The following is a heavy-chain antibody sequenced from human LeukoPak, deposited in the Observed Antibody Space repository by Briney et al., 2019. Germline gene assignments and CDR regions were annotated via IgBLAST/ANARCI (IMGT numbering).Heavy chain of an antibody. CDR1: GFTFSSYE. Sequence: GGSLRLSCAASGFTFSSYEMNWVRQAPGKGLEWVSAISGSGGSTYYADSVKGRFTISRDNSKDTLYLQMNNLRVEDTAIYYCAKGPFFYYDASGYNYFDSWGQGTLVTVSS. D-gene: IGHD3-22*01. J-gene: IGHJ4*02. CDR2: ISGSGGST. CDR3: AKGPFFYYDASGYNYFDS. V-gene: IGHV3-23*01.